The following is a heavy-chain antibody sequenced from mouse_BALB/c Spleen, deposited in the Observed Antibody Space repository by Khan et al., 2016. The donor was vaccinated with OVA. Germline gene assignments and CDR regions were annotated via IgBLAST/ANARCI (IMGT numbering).Heavy chain of an antibody. CDR1: GYTFTSYT. V-gene: IGHV1-4*01. D-gene: IGHD1-2*01. CDR2: INPSNGTT. Sequence: QVRLQQSGAELARPGASVKMSCTASGYTFTSYTIHWINQRPGQGLEWIGYINPSNGTTNYNQKIKDKATLTTDKSSTTAYLQLSSLTSDDSADYLWVSDGAYHYNAGWLAYWGQGTMVTVSA. J-gene: IGHJ3*01. CDR3: VSDGAYHYNAGWLAY.